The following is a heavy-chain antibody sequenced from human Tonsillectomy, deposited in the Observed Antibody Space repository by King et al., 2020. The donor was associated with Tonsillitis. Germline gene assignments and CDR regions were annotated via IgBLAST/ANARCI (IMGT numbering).Heavy chain of an antibody. J-gene: IGHJ4*02. CDR1: GFTFSSYA. V-gene: IGHV3-30*01. CDR3: AASLNADYGDYASHY. D-gene: IGHD4-17*01. CDR2: ISYDATNK. Sequence: VQLVESGGGLVQPGRSLRLSCAASGFTFSSYAIHWVRQAPGKGLEWVALISYDATNKYYADSVKGRFTISRDNSKNTLYLQMNSLRTEDTAVYYCAASLNADYGDYASHYWGQGTLVTVSS.